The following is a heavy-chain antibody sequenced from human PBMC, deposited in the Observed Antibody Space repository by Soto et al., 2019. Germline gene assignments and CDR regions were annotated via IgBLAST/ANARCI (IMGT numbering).Heavy chain of an antibody. D-gene: IGHD1-26*01. CDR1: GFTFSSYA. V-gene: IGHV3-30-3*01. J-gene: IGHJ4*02. CDR3: ARGWELRGRYFDY. CDR2: ISYDGSNK. Sequence: QVQLVESGGGVVQPGRSLRLSCAASGFTFSSYAMHWVRQAPGKGLEWVAVISYDGSNKYYADSVKGRFTISRDNSKNTLYLQTNSLRAEDTAVYYCARGWELRGRYFDYWGQGTLVTVSS.